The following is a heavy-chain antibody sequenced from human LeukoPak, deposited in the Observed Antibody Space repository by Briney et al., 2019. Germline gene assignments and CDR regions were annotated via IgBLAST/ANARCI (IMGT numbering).Heavy chain of an antibody. CDR2: IYTSGST. Sequence: SETLSLPGTVSGGSITSYHWSWIRQPAGKGLQWIGRIYTSGSTNYNPCLKSRVTMSVDTSKNQFSVKLSSVTAAYTAVYYCARVECSGGYPDAFDIWGQGTMVTVSS. V-gene: IGHV4-4*07. D-gene: IGHD5-18*01. J-gene: IGHJ3*02. CDR1: GGSITSYH. CDR3: ARVECSGGYPDAFDI.